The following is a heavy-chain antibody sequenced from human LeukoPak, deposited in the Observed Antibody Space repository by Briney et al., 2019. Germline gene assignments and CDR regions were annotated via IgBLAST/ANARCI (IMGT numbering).Heavy chain of an antibody. Sequence: AASVKVSCKASGYTFTSYGISWVRQAPGQGLEWMGWISAYNGNTNYAQKLQGRVTMTTDTSTSTAYMELRSLRSDDTAVYYCAREMASYGRESYFDYWGQGTLVTVSS. CDR3: AREMASYGRESYFDY. V-gene: IGHV1-18*01. J-gene: IGHJ4*02. D-gene: IGHD5-18*01. CDR1: GYTFTSYG. CDR2: ISAYNGNT.